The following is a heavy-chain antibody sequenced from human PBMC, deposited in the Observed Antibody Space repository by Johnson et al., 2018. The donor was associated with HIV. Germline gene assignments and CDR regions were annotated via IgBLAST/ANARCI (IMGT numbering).Heavy chain of an antibody. CDR3: ARDESGYDEGFDAFDI. J-gene: IGHJ3*02. CDR1: GFTFSSYW. CDR2: INSDGSST. V-gene: IGHV3-74*01. D-gene: IGHD5-12*01. Sequence: VQLVESGGGLVQPGGSLRLSCVASGFTFSSYWMHWVRQAPGKGLVWVSRINSDGSSTTYADSVKGRFTISRDNAKNTLFLQMNGLRAEDTAVYYCARDESGYDEGFDAFDIWGQGTMVTVSS.